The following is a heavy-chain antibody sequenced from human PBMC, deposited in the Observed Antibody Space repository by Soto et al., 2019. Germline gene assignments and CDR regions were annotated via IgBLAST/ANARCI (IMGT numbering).Heavy chain of an antibody. D-gene: IGHD1-26*01. Sequence: ASVKVSCKTSGYAFPHYVINWVRQAPGHGLEWMGFSTHTGNTNYAQDFQGRVVLTTDTSTSTAYMEVTSLRSDDTAVYYCARSGEHPLDYWGQGTPVTVSS. J-gene: IGHJ4*02. CDR2: STHTGNT. V-gene: IGHV1-18*01. CDR1: GYAFPHYV. CDR3: ARSGEHPLDY.